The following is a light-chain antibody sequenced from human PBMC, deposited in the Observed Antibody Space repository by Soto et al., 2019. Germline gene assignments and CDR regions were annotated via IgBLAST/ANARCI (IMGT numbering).Light chain of an antibody. CDR2: KTS. J-gene: IGKJ1*01. V-gene: IGKV1-5*03. CDR3: QQYNTYPRT. CDR1: QSISPW. Sequence: DIQMTQFPSTLSAFVGDRVTITCRASQSISPWLAWYRQKPGKAPKLLIYKTSSLNSGVPLRFSGSGSGTELTLTISSLQSDDFSSYYCQQYNTYPRTLGQGTKVEI.